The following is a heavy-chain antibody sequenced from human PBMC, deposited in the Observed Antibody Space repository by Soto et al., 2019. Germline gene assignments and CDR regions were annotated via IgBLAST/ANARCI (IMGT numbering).Heavy chain of an antibody. D-gene: IGHD4-4*01. J-gene: IGHJ6*02. V-gene: IGHV3-30*03. CDR1: GFTFTSYG. CDR2: ILHDGSAE. Sequence: GGSVRLSXAASGFTFTSYGMHWVRQAPGKGLEWMALILHDGSAEYYADSVKGRFTISRDNSKNTLYLQMNSLRAEDTAAYYCERSRDGYSFYFYYGMDGWGQGTTVTVSS. CDR3: ERSRDGYSFYFYYGMDG.